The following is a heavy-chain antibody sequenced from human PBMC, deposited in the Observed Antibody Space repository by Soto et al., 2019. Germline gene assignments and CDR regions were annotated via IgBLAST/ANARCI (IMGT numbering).Heavy chain of an antibody. CDR3: ARDRGFDRWPVYYGMDV. D-gene: IGHD3-9*01. V-gene: IGHV4-59*01. CDR1: GGSISSYY. CDR2: IYYSGST. J-gene: IGHJ6*02. Sequence: PSETLSLTCTVSGGSISSYYWSWIRQPPGKGLEWIGYIYYSGSTNYNPSLKSRVTISVDTSKNQFSLKLSSVTAADTAVYYCARDRGFDRWPVYYGMDVWGQGTTVTVSS.